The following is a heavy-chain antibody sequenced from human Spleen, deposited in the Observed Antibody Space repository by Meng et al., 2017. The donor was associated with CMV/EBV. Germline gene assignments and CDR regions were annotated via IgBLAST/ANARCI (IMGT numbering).Heavy chain of an antibody. D-gene: IGHD3-22*01. CDR1: GYTFTTHG. J-gene: IGHJ5*02. Sequence: KASGYTFTTHGIAWVRQAPGQGLEWMGWISTYNGNTLYTQKFQGRVTMTTDTSTTTAYMELRSLRSDDTAVYYCARDEDSSASWFDPWGQGTLVTVSS. CDR3: ARDEDSSASWFDP. V-gene: IGHV1-18*01. CDR2: ISTYNGNT.